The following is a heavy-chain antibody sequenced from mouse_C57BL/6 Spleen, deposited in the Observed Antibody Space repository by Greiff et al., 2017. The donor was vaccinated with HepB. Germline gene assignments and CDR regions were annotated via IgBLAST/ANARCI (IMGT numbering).Heavy chain of an antibody. CDR3: GGGYYFDY. V-gene: IGHV5-17*01. CDR2: ISSGSSTI. Sequence: EVKLMESGGGLVKPGGSLKLSCAASGFTFSDYGMHWVRQAPEKGLEWVAYISSGSSTIYYADTVKGRFTISRDNAKHNLFLQMTSLRSEDTAMYYCGGGYYFDYWGQGTTLTVSS. CDR1: GFTFSDYG. J-gene: IGHJ2*01.